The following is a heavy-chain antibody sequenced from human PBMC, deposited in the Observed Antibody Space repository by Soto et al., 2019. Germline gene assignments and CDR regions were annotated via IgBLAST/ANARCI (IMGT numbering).Heavy chain of an antibody. Sequence: PSETLSLTCTVSGGSISSGGYYWSWIRQHPGKGLEWIGYIYYSGSTYYNPSLKSRVTISVDTSKNQFSLKLSSVTAADTAVYYCARAGRITIFLLRSGPFDYWGQGTLVTVSS. CDR2: IYYSGST. V-gene: IGHV4-31*03. CDR1: GGSISSGGYY. CDR3: ARAGRITIFLLRSGPFDY. J-gene: IGHJ4*02. D-gene: IGHD3-3*01.